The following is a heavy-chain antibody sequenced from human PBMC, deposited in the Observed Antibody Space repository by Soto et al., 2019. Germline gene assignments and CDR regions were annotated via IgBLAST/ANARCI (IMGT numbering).Heavy chain of an antibody. CDR2: INHSGST. CDR1: GGSFSGYY. D-gene: IGHD2-2*01. CDR3: ARGECSSNYCFARWALDI. J-gene: IGHJ3*02. Sequence: SETLSLTCAVYGGSFSGYYWTWIRQTPGKGLEWIGEINHSGSTNYKPSLKSRISMSADTSKKQFSLNLTSVTAADTAVYYCARGECSSNYCFARWALDIWGQGTVVTVSS. V-gene: IGHV4-34*01.